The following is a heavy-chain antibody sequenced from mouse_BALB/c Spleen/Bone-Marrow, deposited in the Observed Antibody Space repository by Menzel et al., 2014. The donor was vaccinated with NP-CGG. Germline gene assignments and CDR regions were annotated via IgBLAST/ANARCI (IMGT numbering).Heavy chain of an antibody. CDR3: ARSDGYRVMDY. CDR2: IYPGDGDI. Sequence: VQLQQSGPELVKPGASVKISCKASGYAFSSSWVNWVKQRPGQGLEWIGRIYPGDGDIYYNGKFKGKATLTADKSSSTAYMQLSSLTSVDSAVYFCARSDGYRVMDYWGQGTSATVSS. V-gene: IGHV1-82*01. CDR1: GYAFSSSW. D-gene: IGHD2-3*01. J-gene: IGHJ4*01.